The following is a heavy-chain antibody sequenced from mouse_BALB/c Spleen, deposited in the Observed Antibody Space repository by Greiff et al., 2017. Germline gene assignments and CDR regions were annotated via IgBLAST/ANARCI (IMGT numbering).Heavy chain of an antibody. V-gene: IGHV1S137*01. CDR3: ARDYYGSSYFDY. CDR2: ISTYYGDA. D-gene: IGHD1-1*01. Sequence: VKLQQSGAELVRPGVSVKISCKGSGYTFTDYAMHWVKQSHAKSLEWIGVISTYYGDASYNQKFKGKATMTVDKSSSTAYMELARLTSEDSAIYYCARDYYGSSYFDYWGQGTTLTVSS. CDR1: GYTFTDYA. J-gene: IGHJ2*01.